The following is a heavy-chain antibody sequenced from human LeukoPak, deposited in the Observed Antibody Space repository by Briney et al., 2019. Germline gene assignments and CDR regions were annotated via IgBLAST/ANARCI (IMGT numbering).Heavy chain of an antibody. CDR1: GGSISSYY. CDR3: ARGRTVTTFDY. CDR2: IYYSGST. Sequence: PSETLSLTCTVSGGSISSYYWTWIQQPPGKGLEWIGYIYYSGSTNYNPSLKSRVTISVDTSKNQFSLKLSSVTAADTAIYYCARGRTVTTFDYWGQGTLVTVSS. J-gene: IGHJ4*02. D-gene: IGHD4-17*01. V-gene: IGHV4-59*01.